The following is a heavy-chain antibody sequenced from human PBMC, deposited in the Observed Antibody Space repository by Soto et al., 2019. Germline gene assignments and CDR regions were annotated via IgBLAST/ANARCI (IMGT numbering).Heavy chain of an antibody. CDR2: ISWDGGST. CDR3: AKGLGMAYYYGMDV. V-gene: IGHV3-43*01. Sequence: GGSLRLSCAASGFTFDDYTMHWVRQAPGKGLEWVSLISWDGGSTYYADSVKGRFTISRDNSKNSLYLQMNSLRTEDTALYYCAKGLGMAYYYGMDVWGQGTTVTVSS. J-gene: IGHJ6*02. D-gene: IGHD7-27*01. CDR1: GFTFDDYT.